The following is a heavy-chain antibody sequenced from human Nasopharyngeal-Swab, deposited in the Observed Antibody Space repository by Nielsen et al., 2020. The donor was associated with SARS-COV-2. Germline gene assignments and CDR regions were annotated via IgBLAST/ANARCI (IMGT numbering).Heavy chain of an antibody. CDR2: ISSSSDII. V-gene: IGHV3-48*02. D-gene: IGHD1-26*01. Sequence: GASLKISCAPSEFTFTTYAMNWVRQAPGKGLEWISYISSSSDIIYYADSVRGRFTVSRDNAKTSLYLQMNSLTDEDTAVYYCARTLGGGSYYYYYTDLWGRGTLVTVSS. CDR3: ARTLGGGSYYYYYTDL. J-gene: IGHJ2*01. CDR1: EFTFTTYA.